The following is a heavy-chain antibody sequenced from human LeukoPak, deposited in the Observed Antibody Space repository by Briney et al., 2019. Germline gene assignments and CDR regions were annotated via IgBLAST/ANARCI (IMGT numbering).Heavy chain of an antibody. V-gene: IGHV1-69*02. J-gene: IGHJ4*02. CDR3: ARGPSGGLPYYFDY. Sequence: GSSVKVSRKASGGTFSSYTISWVRQAPGQGLEWMGRIIPILGIANYAQKFQGRVTITADKSTSTAYMELSSLRSEDTAVYYCARGPSGGLPYYFDYWGQGTLVTVSS. CDR1: GGTFSSYT. CDR2: IIPILGIA.